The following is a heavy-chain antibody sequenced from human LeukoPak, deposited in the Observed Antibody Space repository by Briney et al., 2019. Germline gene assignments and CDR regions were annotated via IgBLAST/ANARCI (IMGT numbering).Heavy chain of an antibody. Sequence: GGSLRLSCAASGFTFSSYGMHWVRQAPGKGLEWVAVISYDGSNKYYADSVKGRFTISRDNSKNTLCLQMNSLRAEDTAVYYCAKDLNSSGAFDYWGQGTLVTVSS. D-gene: IGHD6-19*01. V-gene: IGHV3-30*18. CDR2: ISYDGSNK. CDR1: GFTFSSYG. CDR3: AKDLNSSGAFDY. J-gene: IGHJ4*02.